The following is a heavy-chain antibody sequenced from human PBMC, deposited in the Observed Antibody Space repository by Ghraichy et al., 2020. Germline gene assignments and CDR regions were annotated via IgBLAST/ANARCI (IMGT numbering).Heavy chain of an antibody. CDR2: IWFDGSKK. CDR3: ARESSGNNYGFFDL. Sequence: GGSLRLSCAASGFTFSTHASSYGMHWVRQAPGKGLEWVAAIWFDGSKKYYADSVKGRLTISRDDSKNTLFLQMHSLRAEDTALYYCARESSGNNYGFFDLWGQGTLVTVSP. CDR1: GFTFSTHASSYG. J-gene: IGHJ4*02. V-gene: IGHV3-33*01. D-gene: IGHD3-10*01.